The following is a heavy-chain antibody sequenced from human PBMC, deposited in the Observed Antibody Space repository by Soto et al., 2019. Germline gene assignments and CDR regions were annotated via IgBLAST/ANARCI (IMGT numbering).Heavy chain of an antibody. CDR2: IYYSGST. CDR1: GGSISSYY. CDR3: ARDRGAWFDP. J-gene: IGHJ5*02. D-gene: IGHD3-16*01. Sequence: PSETLSLTCTDSGGSISSYYWSWIRQPPGKGLEWIGYIYYSGSTNYNPSRKSRVTISVDTSKNQFSLKLSSVTAADTAVYYCARDRGAWFDPWGQGTLVTVSS. V-gene: IGHV4-59*01.